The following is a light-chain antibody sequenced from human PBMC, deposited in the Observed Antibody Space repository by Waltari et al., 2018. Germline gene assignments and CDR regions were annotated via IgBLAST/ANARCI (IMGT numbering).Light chain of an antibody. V-gene: IGKV1-39*01. Sequence: DIQMTKYPYSLSASVGDRVVITCRASQTISSSLNLYQHTAGQAPELLIYAASNLQSEVPSRFSGRRAGTDFTLTISSLQPEDFATYYCQQSYITPQTFGQGTKVEIK. CDR1: QTISSS. J-gene: IGKJ1*01. CDR2: AAS. CDR3: QQSYITPQT.